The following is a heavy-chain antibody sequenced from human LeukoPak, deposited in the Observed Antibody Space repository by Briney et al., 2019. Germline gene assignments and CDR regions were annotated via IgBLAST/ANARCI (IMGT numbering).Heavy chain of an antibody. Sequence: PSETLSLTRADYGGSFSGYYWSWIRHPPGKGLEWIGEINHSGGTNYTPSLKSRVTISVDTSKNQYSLKLSSVTAADTAVYYCASLGLGSSWYSDYWGQGTLVTVSS. CDR1: GGSFSGYY. CDR2: INHSGGT. D-gene: IGHD6-13*01. V-gene: IGHV4-34*01. CDR3: ASLGLGSSWYSDY. J-gene: IGHJ4*02.